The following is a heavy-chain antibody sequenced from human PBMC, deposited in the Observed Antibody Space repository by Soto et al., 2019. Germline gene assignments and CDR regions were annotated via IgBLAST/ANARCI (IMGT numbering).Heavy chain of an antibody. J-gene: IGHJ4*02. CDR3: ARTLPNRQLFDS. Sequence: SETLSLTCTVSGGSISSSSYYWAWVRQSPDKGLEWIGYIYNSGRYNYNPSLESRLTISIDTSKNQFSLRLASVTAADTAVYYCARTLPNRQLFDSWSQGTLVTVSS. CDR2: IYNSGRY. D-gene: IGHD1-1*01. CDR1: GGSISSSSYY. V-gene: IGHV4-61*05.